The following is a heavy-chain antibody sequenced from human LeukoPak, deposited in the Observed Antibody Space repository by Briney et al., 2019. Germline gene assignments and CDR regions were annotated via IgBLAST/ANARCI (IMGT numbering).Heavy chain of an antibody. CDR3: ARDQAVVMVRGVSSFDY. V-gene: IGHV3-21*01. D-gene: IGHD3-10*01. Sequence: GGSLRLSCAASGFTFSSYSMNWARQAPGQGLEWVSSISSSSSYISYADSVKGRFTISRDNAKNLLYLQLNSLRAEDTAVYYCARDQAVVMVRGVSSFDYWGQGTLVTVSS. CDR1: GFTFSSYS. CDR2: ISSSSSYI. J-gene: IGHJ4*02.